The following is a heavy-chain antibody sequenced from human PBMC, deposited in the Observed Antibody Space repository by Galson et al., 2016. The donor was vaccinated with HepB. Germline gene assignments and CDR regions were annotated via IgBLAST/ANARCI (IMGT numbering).Heavy chain of an antibody. CDR2: IYPGDSDT. Sequence: QSGAEVKKPGESLKISCKASRYSFTSYWIGWVRQMPGKGLEWMGIIYPGDSDTRYSPSFQGQVSISVDKSISTAYLQWSSLKASDTATYYCARHSGLRKSFHYCGMDVWGQGTTVTVSS. D-gene: IGHD5/OR15-5a*01. CDR3: ARHSGLRKSFHYCGMDV. CDR1: RYSFTSYW. V-gene: IGHV5-51*01. J-gene: IGHJ6*02.